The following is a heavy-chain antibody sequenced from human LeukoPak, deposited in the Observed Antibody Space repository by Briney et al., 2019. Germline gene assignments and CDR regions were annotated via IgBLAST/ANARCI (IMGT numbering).Heavy chain of an antibody. CDR2: IIPIFGTA. D-gene: IGHD4-23*01. Sequence: SVKVSCKASGGTFSSYAISWVRQAPGQGLEWMGGIIPIFGTANYAQKFQGRVTITADESTSTAYMELSSLRSEDTAVYYCARGGGTTVVTLGFDYWGQGTLVNGPS. V-gene: IGHV1-69*13. J-gene: IGHJ4*02. CDR3: ARGGGTTVVTLGFDY. CDR1: GGTFSSYA.